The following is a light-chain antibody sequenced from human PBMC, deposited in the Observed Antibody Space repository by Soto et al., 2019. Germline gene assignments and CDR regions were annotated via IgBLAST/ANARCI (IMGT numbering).Light chain of an antibody. Sequence: EVVLTQSPGTLSLCRGERATLSFRSSERIYSAYLGRYQQKPGQAPRLLIYGTSSRATGIPDRFSGSGSGTDFNLTISRLETEDFAVYYCQQYGNSPITFGQGTRLEIK. J-gene: IGKJ5*01. CDR1: ERIYSAY. V-gene: IGKV3-20*01. CDR2: GTS. CDR3: QQYGNSPIT.